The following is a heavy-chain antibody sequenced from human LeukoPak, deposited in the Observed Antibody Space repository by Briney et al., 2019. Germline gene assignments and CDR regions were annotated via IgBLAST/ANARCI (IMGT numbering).Heavy chain of an antibody. V-gene: IGHV3-30*02. Sequence: GGSLRLSCAASGFIFSRYAMHWVRQAPGKGLEWVAFIRYDGSIKYYADSVKGRLTISRDNSKNTLYLQMNSLREEDTAVYYCARGAVAGARYYFDYWGQGTLVTVSS. CDR3: ARGAVAGARYYFDY. D-gene: IGHD6-19*01. CDR2: IRYDGSIK. CDR1: GFIFSRYA. J-gene: IGHJ4*02.